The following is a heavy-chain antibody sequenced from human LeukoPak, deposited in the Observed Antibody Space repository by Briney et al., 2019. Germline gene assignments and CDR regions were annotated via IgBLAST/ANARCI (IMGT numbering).Heavy chain of an antibody. CDR3: AKGLYSSSSRGNWFDP. D-gene: IGHD6-6*01. V-gene: IGHV3-23*01. CDR1: GFTFSSYA. CDR2: ISGSGGST. Sequence: GGSLRLSCAASGFTFSSYAMSWVRQAPGKGLEWVSAISGSGGSTYYADSVKGRFTISRDSSKNTLYLQMNSLRAEDTAIYYCAKGLYSSSSRGNWFDPWGQGTLVTVSS. J-gene: IGHJ5*02.